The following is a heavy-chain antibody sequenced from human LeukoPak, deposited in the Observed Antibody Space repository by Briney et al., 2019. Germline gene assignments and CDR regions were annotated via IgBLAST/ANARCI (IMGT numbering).Heavy chain of an antibody. V-gene: IGHV3-7*01. J-gene: IGHJ4*02. Sequence: GGSLRLSCAASGFTFSSYWMSWVRQAPGKGLEWVANVKQDGSEKYYVDSVKGRFTISRDNAKNSLYLQMNSPRAEDTAVYYCARDTPRIAVAGTGAYWGQGTLVTVSS. D-gene: IGHD6-19*01. CDR2: VKQDGSEK. CDR3: ARDTPRIAVAGTGAY. CDR1: GFTFSSYW.